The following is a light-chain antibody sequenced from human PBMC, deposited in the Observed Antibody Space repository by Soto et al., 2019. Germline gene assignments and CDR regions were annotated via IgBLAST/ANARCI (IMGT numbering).Light chain of an antibody. J-gene: IGKJ1*01. V-gene: IGKV1-5*03. CDR3: KQFNTSPWT. Sequence: DIQMTQSPSTLSASEGDRVTISCRASQSVSIWLAWYQQKPGRAPKLLIYKSYILESGVPSRFSGSGSGTEFTLTIRSLQPDDFATYYCKQFNTSPWTFGQGTKVDIK. CDR2: KSY. CDR1: QSVSIW.